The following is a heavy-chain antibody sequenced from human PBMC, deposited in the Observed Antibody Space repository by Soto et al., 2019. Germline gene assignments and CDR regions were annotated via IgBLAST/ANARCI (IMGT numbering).Heavy chain of an antibody. V-gene: IGHV1-69*13. CDR1: GGTFSSYA. J-gene: IGHJ4*02. CDR3: ARQGYSSSSFDY. Sequence: SVKVSCKASGGTFSSYAISWVRQAPGQGLEWMGGIIPIFGTANYAQKFQGRVTITADESTSTAYMELSSLRSEDTAVYYCARQGYSSSSFDYWGQGTLVTVSS. D-gene: IGHD6-6*01. CDR2: IIPIFGTA.